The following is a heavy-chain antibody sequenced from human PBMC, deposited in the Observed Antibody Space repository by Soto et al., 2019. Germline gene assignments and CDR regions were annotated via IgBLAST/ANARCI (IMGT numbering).Heavy chain of an antibody. CDR3: ARGRGLYYYCSASYSRVGYYFDY. Sequence: SETLSLTCAVYGGSFSGYYWSWIRQPPGKGLEWIGEINHSGSTNYNPALKSRVTISVDTSKNQFSLKLSSGTAADTAVYYCARGRGLYYYCSASYSRVGYYFDYWGQGTLVTVSS. J-gene: IGHJ4*02. CDR1: GGSFSGYY. D-gene: IGHD3-10*01. V-gene: IGHV4-34*01. CDR2: INHSGST.